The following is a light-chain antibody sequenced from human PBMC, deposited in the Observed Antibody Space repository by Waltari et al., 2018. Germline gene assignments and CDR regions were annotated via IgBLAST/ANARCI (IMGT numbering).Light chain of an antibody. Sequence: QSVLTQPPSVSGAPGQRVTISCTGSGSNIGAGYAVHWYQKFPRAAPKLLIYGSDTRPLGVPDRFFGSTSGTSASLAITGLQAEDEADYYCQSYDTSLSVVFGGGTKLTVL. J-gene: IGLJ3*02. V-gene: IGLV1-40*01. CDR3: QSYDTSLSVV. CDR1: GSNIGAGYA. CDR2: GSD.